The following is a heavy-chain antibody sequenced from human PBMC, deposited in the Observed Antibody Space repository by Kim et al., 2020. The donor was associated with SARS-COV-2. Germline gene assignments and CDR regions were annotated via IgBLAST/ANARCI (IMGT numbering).Heavy chain of an antibody. D-gene: IGHD2-2*02. CDR1: GYTFTSYA. CDR3: ARVDCSSTSCYTHFDYYYYGMDV. J-gene: IGHJ6*02. V-gene: IGHV7-4-1*02. CDR2: INTNTGNP. Sequence: ASVKVSCKASGYTFTSYAMNWVRQAPGQGLEWMGWINTNTGNPTYAQGFTGRFVFSLDTSVSTAYLQISSLKAEDTAVYYCARVDCSSTSCYTHFDYYYYGMDVWGQGTTVTVSS.